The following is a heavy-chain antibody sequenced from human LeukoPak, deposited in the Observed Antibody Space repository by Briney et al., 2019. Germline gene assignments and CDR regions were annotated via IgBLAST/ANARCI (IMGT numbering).Heavy chain of an antibody. CDR2: ISSSSSYI. D-gene: IGHD6-19*01. V-gene: IGHV3-21*01. CDR3: ARFQWLASNYYYYYGMDV. J-gene: IGHJ6*02. Sequence: PGGSLRLSCAASGFTFSSFWMHWVRQAPGKGLVWVSSISSSSSYIYYADSVKGRFTISRDNAKNSLYLQMNSLRAEDTAVYYCARFQWLASNYYYYYGMDVWGQGTTVTVSS. CDR1: GFTFSSFW.